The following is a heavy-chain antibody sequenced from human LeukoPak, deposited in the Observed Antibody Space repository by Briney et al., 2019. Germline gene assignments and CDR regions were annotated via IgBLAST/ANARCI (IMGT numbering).Heavy chain of an antibody. Sequence: GASVKVSCKASGYTFTSYDINWVRQATGQGLEWMGWMNPNSGNTGYAQKFQGRVTITRNTSISTAYMELSSLRSEDTAVYYCAVMSNYYDSSAYYPFHYWGQGTLVTVSS. D-gene: IGHD3-22*01. CDR3: AVMSNYYDSSAYYPFHY. V-gene: IGHV1-8*03. CDR1: GYTFTSYD. J-gene: IGHJ4*02. CDR2: MNPNSGNT.